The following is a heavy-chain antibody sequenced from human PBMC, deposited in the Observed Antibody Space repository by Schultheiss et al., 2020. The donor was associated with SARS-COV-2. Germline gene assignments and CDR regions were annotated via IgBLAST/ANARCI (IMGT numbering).Heavy chain of an antibody. CDR1: GFTFSDYY. J-gene: IGHJ6*02. V-gene: IGHV4-38-2*02. Sequence: GSLRLSCAASGFTFSDYYMSWIRQPPGKGLEWIGSIYYSGSTYYNPSLKSRVTISVDTSKNQFSLSLMFVTAADTAVYYCARDRYQLPMWNYFGMEVWGQGTTVTVSS. CDR2: IYYSGST. CDR3: ARDRYQLPMWNYFGMEV. D-gene: IGHD2-2*01.